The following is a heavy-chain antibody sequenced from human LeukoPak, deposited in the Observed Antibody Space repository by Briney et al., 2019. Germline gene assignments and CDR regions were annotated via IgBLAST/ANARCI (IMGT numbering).Heavy chain of an antibody. Sequence: SETLSLTCTVSGGSVSRGSNYWSWIRQPPGKGLEWIGYIYYSGGTNYNPSLKSRVTISVDTSKNQFSLKLSSVTAADTAVYYCARDSLGPYYYYGMDVWGQGTTVTVSS. CDR2: IYYSGGT. CDR1: GGSVSRGSNY. J-gene: IGHJ6*02. D-gene: IGHD3-16*01. V-gene: IGHV4-61*01. CDR3: ARDSLGPYYYYGMDV.